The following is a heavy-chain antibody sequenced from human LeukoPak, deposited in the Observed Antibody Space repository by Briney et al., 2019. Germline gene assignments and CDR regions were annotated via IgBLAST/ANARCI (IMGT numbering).Heavy chain of an antibody. D-gene: IGHD6-6*01. V-gene: IGHV4-39*01. CDR3: ASPSSSSSTYDY. CDR1: GGSISSSSYY. J-gene: IGHJ4*02. CDR2: INYSGNT. Sequence: SETLSLTCSVTGGSISSSSYYGGWIRQPPGKGLEWIGSINYSGNTYYNASLKSRVTISVDTSKNQFSLKLSSVTAADTAVYYCASPSSSSSTYDYWGQGTLVTVSS.